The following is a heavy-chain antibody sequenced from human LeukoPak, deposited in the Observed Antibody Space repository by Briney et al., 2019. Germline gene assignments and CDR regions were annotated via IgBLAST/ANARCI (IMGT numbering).Heavy chain of an antibody. CDR2: FSGSGSRT. V-gene: IGHV3-23*01. D-gene: IGHD2-2*01. CDR1: GFTLTTHA. CDR3: VRGYSSTNYPGRWFDP. Sequence: PGGSLRLSCAGSGFTLTTHAMSWVRQAPGKGLEWVSAFSGSGSRTYYADSVKGRFTIARDNSKNTLYLQMNSLRAEDKALYSCVRGYSSTNYPGRWFDPWGQGTLVTVSS. J-gene: IGHJ5*02.